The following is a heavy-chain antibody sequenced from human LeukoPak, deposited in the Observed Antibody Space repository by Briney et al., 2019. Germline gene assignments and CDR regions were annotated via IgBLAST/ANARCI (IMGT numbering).Heavy chain of an antibody. J-gene: IGHJ6*03. CDR1: GGSISSYY. CDR2: IYYSGST. Sequence: PSETLSLTCTVSGGSISSYYWSWIRQPPGKGLEWIGYIYYSGSTNYNPSLKSRVTISVDTSKNQFSLKLSSVTAADTAVYYCARDGYSGSYYYYMDAWGKGTTVTVSS. CDR3: ARDGYSGSYYYYMDA. D-gene: IGHD1-26*01. V-gene: IGHV4-59*01.